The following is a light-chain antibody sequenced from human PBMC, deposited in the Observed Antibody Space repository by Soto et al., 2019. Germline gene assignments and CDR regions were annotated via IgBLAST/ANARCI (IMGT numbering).Light chain of an antibody. CDR3: NSYTNSSTWV. J-gene: IGLJ3*02. CDR1: SSDVGSNNY. Sequence: QSALTQPASVSGSPGQTITISCTGTSSDVGSNNYVSWYQQHPGKAPKIMIYEVSNRPPGISNRFSGSKSGNMASLTISGLQTEDEADYYCNSYTNSSTWVFGGGTKLTVL. V-gene: IGLV2-14*01. CDR2: EVS.